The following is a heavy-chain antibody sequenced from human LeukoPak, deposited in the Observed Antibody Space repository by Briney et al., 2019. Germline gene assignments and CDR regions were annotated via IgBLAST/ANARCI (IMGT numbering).Heavy chain of an antibody. CDR1: GGSISSSSYN. CDR3: VRHDQIIASPLV. J-gene: IGHJ4*02. D-gene: IGHD2/OR15-2a*01. CDR2: IYYSGST. V-gene: IGHV4-39*01. Sequence: PSETVSLTCIVSGGSISSSSYNWGWIRQSPGKGLEWIGSIYYSGSTYYNPSLKSRLTISVDTSKNQFSLNLSSVTAADTAVYYCVRHDQIIASPLVWGQGTLVTVSS.